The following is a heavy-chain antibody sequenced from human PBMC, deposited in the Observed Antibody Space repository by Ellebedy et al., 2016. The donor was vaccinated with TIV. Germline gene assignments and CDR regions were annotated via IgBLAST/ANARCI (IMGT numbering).Heavy chain of an antibody. J-gene: IGHJ4*02. V-gene: IGHV3-74*01. CDR1: GFSFSSYG. CDR2: IKSDGTNT. D-gene: IGHD1-26*01. CDR3: AREDLDSGDYYLDY. Sequence: GGSLRLSXVASGFSFSSYGMHWVRQVPGKGPVWVARIKSDGTNTHYADSVKGRFTISRDNPKNTLYLQMNSLRAEDTAVYYCAREDLDSGDYYLDYWGQGTLVTVSS.